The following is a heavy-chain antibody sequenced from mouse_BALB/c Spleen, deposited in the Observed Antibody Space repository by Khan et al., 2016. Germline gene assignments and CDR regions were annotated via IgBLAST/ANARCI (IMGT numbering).Heavy chain of an antibody. D-gene: IGHD6-1*01. CDR3: ARSSYDYDAMDY. CDR2: IDPANGYT. CDR1: GFNIKDTY. V-gene: IGHV14-3*02. J-gene: IGHJ4*01. Sequence: EVQLQESGAELVKPGASVKLSCTASGFNIKDTYMHWVKQRPEQGLEWIGRIDPANGYTKYDPKFQGKATITTDTSSNTAYLQLSSLTSEDTAVYYWARSSYDYDAMDYWGQGTSVTVSS.